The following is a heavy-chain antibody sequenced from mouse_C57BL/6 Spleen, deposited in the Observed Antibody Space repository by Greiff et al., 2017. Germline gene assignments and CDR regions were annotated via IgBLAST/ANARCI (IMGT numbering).Heavy chain of an antibody. CDR3: ARGGYYPKWYFDV. V-gene: IGHV1-18*01. D-gene: IGHD2-3*01. CDR1: GYTFTDYN. J-gene: IGHJ1*03. CDR2: INPNNGGT. Sequence: VHVKQSGPELVKPGASVKIPCKASGYTFTDYNMDWVKQSHGKSLEWIGDINPNNGGTIYNQKFKGKATLTVDKSSSTAYMELRSLTSEDTAVYYCARGGYYPKWYFDVWGTGTTVTVSS.